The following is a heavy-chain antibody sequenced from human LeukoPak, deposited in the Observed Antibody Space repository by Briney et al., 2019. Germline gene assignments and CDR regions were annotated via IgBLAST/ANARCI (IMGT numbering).Heavy chain of an antibody. Sequence: GGSLRLSCAASGFTFSNYAMNWVRQAPGKGLEWVSVISDSGDSTYYADSVKGRFTISGDNSKNTLYLQMNSLRAEDTAIYYCTKGRIPAAVTPPHAFDIWGQGTMVTVSS. CDR1: GFTFSNYA. V-gene: IGHV3-23*01. CDR2: ISDSGDST. J-gene: IGHJ3*02. CDR3: TKGRIPAAVTPPHAFDI. D-gene: IGHD6-13*01.